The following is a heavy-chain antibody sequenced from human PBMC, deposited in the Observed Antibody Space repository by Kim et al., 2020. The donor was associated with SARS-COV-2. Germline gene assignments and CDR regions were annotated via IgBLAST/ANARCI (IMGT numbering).Heavy chain of an antibody. Sequence: ASVKVSCKASGYTFTSYAMHWVRQAPGQRLEWMGWINAGNGNTKYSQKFQGRVTITRDTSASTAYMELSSLRSEDTAVYYCARDTFSSYSNYVASSNSPPIRPFLPDYWGQGTLVTVSS. CDR2: INAGNGNT. CDR3: ARDTFSSYSNYVASSNSPPIRPFLPDY. V-gene: IGHV1-3*01. D-gene: IGHD4-4*01. J-gene: IGHJ4*02. CDR1: GYTFTSYA.